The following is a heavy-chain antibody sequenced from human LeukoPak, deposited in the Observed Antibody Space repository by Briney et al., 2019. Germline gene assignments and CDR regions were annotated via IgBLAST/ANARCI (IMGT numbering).Heavy chain of an antibody. Sequence: GGSLRLSCAASGFTLSSYVMHWVRQAPGKGLEWVAVISHDGSNKYYADSVKGRFTISRDNSKNTLYLQVNSLRAEDTAMYYCARVVVSSSSVYFDYWGQGTLVTVS. CDR2: ISHDGSNK. CDR3: ARVVVSSSSVYFDY. J-gene: IGHJ4*02. V-gene: IGHV3-30*04. D-gene: IGHD6-6*01. CDR1: GFTLSSYV.